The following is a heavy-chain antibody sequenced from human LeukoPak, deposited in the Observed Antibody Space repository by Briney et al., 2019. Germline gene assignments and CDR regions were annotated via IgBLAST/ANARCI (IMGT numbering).Heavy chain of an antibody. D-gene: IGHD3-16*01. CDR2: MNPNSGNT. J-gene: IGHJ3*02. CDR3: ARGYRYDYVWGGDI. Sequence: ASVKVSCKASGYTFTSYDINWVRQATGQGLEWMGWMNPNSGNTGYAQKFQGRVTMTRKPSISTAYMELSSLRSEGTAVYYCARGYRYDYVWGGDIWGQGTMVTVSS. V-gene: IGHV1-8*01. CDR1: GYTFTSYD.